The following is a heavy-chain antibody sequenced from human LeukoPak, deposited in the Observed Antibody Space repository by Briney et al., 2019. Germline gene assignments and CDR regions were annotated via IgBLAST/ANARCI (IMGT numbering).Heavy chain of an antibody. CDR1: GGSFSGYY. Sequence: SSETLSLTCAVYGGSFSGYYWSWIRQPPGKGLEWIGEIYHSGSTNYNPSLKSRVTISVDKSKNQFSLKLSSVTAADTAVYYCARGKSLTMVRGVIIPSSAGFDYWGQGTLVTVSS. V-gene: IGHV4-34*01. J-gene: IGHJ4*02. CDR2: IYHSGST. CDR3: ARGKSLTMVRGVIIPSSAGFDY. D-gene: IGHD3-10*01.